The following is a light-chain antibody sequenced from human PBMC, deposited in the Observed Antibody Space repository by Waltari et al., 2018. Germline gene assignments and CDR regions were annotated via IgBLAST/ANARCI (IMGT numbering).Light chain of an antibody. CDR1: QTITNS. Sequence: DIQMTQSPSSLSASVGDSVTITCRAGQTITNSLNWYQQKPGRAPNLLIYAASSLHSGVPSRFSGTGSGTDFTLTISSMQPEDFATYYCQQFNTYLVTFGQGTRLEIK. CDR3: QQFNTYLVT. CDR2: AAS. J-gene: IGKJ5*01. V-gene: IGKV1-39*01.